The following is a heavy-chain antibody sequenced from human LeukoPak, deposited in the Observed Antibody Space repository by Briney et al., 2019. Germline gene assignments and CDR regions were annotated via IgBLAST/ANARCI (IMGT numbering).Heavy chain of an antibody. J-gene: IGHJ4*02. Sequence: ASVTVSCKASGYTFTSYDINWVRQATGQGLEWMGWMNPNSGNTGYAQKFQGRVTITRNTSISTAYMELSSLRSEDTAVYYCARVLDYGGNTRDYWGQGTLVTVSS. D-gene: IGHD4-23*01. CDR1: GYTFTSYD. CDR2: MNPNSGNT. V-gene: IGHV1-8*03. CDR3: ARVLDYGGNTRDY.